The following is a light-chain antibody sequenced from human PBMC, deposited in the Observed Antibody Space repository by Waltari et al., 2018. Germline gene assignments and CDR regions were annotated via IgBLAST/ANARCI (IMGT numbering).Light chain of an antibody. CDR2: EVS. Sequence: QAAPTQPPSVSGSPGQSVTISCTGTSSDIGYYNAVSWYQQHPGKAPKLMCYEVSKRPSGVSDRFSDSKSGNTASLTISGLQAEDEADYYCSSYAGSNTYIFGAGTRLTVL. J-gene: IGLJ1*01. CDR1: SSDIGYYNA. CDR3: SSYAGSNTYI. V-gene: IGLV2-11*01.